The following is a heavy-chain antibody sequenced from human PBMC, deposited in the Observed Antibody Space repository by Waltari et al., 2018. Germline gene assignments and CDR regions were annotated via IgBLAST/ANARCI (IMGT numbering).Heavy chain of an antibody. Sequence: QVQLVQSGAEVKKPGSSVKVSCKASGGTFSSYAISWVRQAPGQGLEWMGGSIPIFGTANYAQEFQGRVTSTADESTSTAYMELCSLRSEDTAVYYCARAHSSGWYDYYYYGMDVWGQGTTVTVSS. J-gene: IGHJ6*02. D-gene: IGHD6-19*01. V-gene: IGHV1-69*12. CDR2: SIPIFGTA. CDR3: ARAHSSGWYDYYYYGMDV. CDR1: GGTFSSYA.